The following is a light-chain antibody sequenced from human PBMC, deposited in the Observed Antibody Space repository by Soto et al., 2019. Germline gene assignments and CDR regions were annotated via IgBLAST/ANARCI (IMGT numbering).Light chain of an antibody. V-gene: IGKV3-20*01. CDR1: QSVRSNY. J-gene: IGKJ4*01. CDR2: CAS. Sequence: EIVLTQSPGTLSWSPGDRATLSCRASQSVRSNYLAWYQQKPGQAPRLLLYCASSRATGIPDRFSGSGSGTDFSLTISSLEPEDFAVYYCQQYDTSPPLTFGGGTKVEIK. CDR3: QQYDTSPPLT.